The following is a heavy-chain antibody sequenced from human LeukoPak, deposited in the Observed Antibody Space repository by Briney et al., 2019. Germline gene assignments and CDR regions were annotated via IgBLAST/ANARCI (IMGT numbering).Heavy chain of an antibody. CDR2: INPNSGGT. CDR1: GYTFTAQH. D-gene: IGHD6-19*01. Sequence: GASVKVSCEASGYTFTAQHMHWVRQAPGQGLEWMGWINPNSGGTNYAQKFQGWVTMTRDTSISTAYMELSRLRSDDTAVYYCARAGGASDSSGWYVFDYWGQGTLVTVSS. CDR3: ARAGGASDSSGWYVFDY. J-gene: IGHJ4*02. V-gene: IGHV1-2*04.